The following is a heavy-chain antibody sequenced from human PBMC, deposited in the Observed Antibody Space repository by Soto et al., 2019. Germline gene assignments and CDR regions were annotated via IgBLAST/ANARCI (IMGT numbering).Heavy chain of an antibody. CDR2: IIPIFGTA. J-gene: IGHJ4*02. CDR1: GGTFSSYA. Sequence: QVQLVQSGAEVKKPGSSVKVSCKASGGTFSSYAISWVRQAPGQGLEWMGGIIPIFGTANYAQKFQGRVTITADDSTSTAYMELSSLRSEDTAVYYCARETTVTTIRSPYFDYWGQGTLVTVSS. CDR3: ARETTVTTIRSPYFDY. D-gene: IGHD4-17*01. V-gene: IGHV1-69*12.